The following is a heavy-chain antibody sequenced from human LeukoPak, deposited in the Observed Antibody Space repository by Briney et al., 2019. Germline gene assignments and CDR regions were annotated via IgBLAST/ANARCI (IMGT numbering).Heavy chain of an antibody. Sequence: GSLRLSCAASGFTFSSYSMNWVRQAPGKGLEWGSSISSSSSYIYYADSVKGRFTISRDNAKNSLYLQMNSLRAEDTAVYYCARDAYRFYYFDYWGQGTLVTVSS. J-gene: IGHJ4*02. CDR1: GFTFSSYS. D-gene: IGHD3-3*01. CDR2: ISSSSSYI. V-gene: IGHV3-21*01. CDR3: ARDAYRFYYFDY.